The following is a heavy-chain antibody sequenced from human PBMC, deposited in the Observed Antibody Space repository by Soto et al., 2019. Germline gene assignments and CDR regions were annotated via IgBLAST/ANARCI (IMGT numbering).Heavy chain of an antibody. CDR1: GFTFSSYA. D-gene: IGHD2-2*01. CDR2: ISYDVSNK. J-gene: IGHJ6*02. Sequence: GGSLRLSCAASGFTFSSYAMHWVRQAPGKGLEWVAVISYDVSNKYYADSVKGRFTFSRDNSKNTLYLQMNSLRAEDTAVYYCARDSPSKSGRGSYYYVMDVWGQGTQVTVTS. CDR3: ARDSPSKSGRGSYYYVMDV. V-gene: IGHV3-30-3*01.